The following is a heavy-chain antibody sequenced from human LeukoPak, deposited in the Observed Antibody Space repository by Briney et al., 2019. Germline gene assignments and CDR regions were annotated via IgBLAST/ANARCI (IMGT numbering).Heavy chain of an antibody. Sequence: ASVKVSCKASGGTFSSYAISWVRQAPGQGLEWMGGIIPIFGTANYAQKFQGRVTITADESTSTAYMELSSLRSEDTAVYYCARSLDHYGDSYDAFDIWGQGTMVTVSS. D-gene: IGHD4-17*01. CDR1: GGTFSSYA. CDR2: IIPIFGTA. CDR3: ARSLDHYGDSYDAFDI. J-gene: IGHJ3*02. V-gene: IGHV1-69*01.